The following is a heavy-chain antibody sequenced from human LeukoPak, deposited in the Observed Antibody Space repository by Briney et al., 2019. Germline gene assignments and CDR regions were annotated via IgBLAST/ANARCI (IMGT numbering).Heavy chain of an antibody. Sequence: PSETLSLTCAVSGVSISSGGYWSWVRQPPGKGLEWIGQIYYIGNSNYNPSLESRVIMSLDMSRNQLSLRLNSVTAADTAVYYCAKHGSYSLAFWGQGALVTVSS. CDR1: GVSISSGGY. D-gene: IGHD4-23*01. CDR2: IYYIGNS. CDR3: AKHGSYSLAF. J-gene: IGHJ4*02. V-gene: IGHV4-4*02.